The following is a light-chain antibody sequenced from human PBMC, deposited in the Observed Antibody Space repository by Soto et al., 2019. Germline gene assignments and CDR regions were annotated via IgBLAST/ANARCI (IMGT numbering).Light chain of an antibody. CDR2: GAS. V-gene: IGKV3-20*01. CDR1: QSVSSSY. Sequence: EIVLTQSPGTLSLSPGERATLSCRASQSVSSSYLAWYQQKPGQAPRLLIYGASSRAAGIPDPFSGSWSETDLTLTISSLEPEDFVAYYCQQYGSSPWSTFGQGTKLEIK. CDR3: QQYGSSPWST. J-gene: IGKJ2*01.